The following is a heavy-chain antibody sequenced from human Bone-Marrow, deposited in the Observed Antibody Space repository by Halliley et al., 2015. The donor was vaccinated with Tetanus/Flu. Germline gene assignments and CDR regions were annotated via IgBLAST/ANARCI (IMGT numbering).Heavy chain of an antibody. CDR2: ITGSGGST. CDR3: AKMEGMGGYQHYSMDV. V-gene: IGHV3-23*01. J-gene: IGHJ6*02. D-gene: IGHD1-26*01. Sequence: SLRLSCTASGLTFGGFAMSWVRQAPGKGLEWVSAITGSGGSTLYAGSVKGRPTISRDNSKNTLFLQMNRRRAEDTAGYYLAKMEGMGGYQHYSMDVWGQGTTVSVSS. CDR1: GLTFGGFA.